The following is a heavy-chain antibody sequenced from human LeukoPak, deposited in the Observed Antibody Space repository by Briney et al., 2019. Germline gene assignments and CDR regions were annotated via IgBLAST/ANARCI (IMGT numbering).Heavy chain of an antibody. J-gene: IGHJ5*02. CDR1: GGSFSGYY. D-gene: IGHD3-10*01. V-gene: IGHV4-59*01. CDR3: ARGGYYGSGNDFRFDP. CDR2: IYYSGST. Sequence: SETLSLTCAVYGGSFSGYYWSWIRQPPGKGLEWIGYIYYSGSTNYKPSLKSRVTISVDTSKNQFSLKLSSVTAADTAVYYCARGGYYGSGNDFRFDPWGQGTLVTVSS.